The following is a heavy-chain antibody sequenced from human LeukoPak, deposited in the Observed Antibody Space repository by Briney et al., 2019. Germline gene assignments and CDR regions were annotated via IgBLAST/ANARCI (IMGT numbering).Heavy chain of an antibody. J-gene: IGHJ4*02. V-gene: IGHV4-39*07. D-gene: IGHD6-19*01. CDR1: GGSISSSSYY. CDR2: INHSGST. Sequence: SETLSLTCTVSGGSISSSSYYWGWIRQPPGKGLEWIGEINHSGSTNYNPSLKSRVTISVDTSKNQFSLKLSSVTAADTAVYYCARGSGSSGWYVGYYFDYWGQGTLVTVSS. CDR3: ARGSGSSGWYVGYYFDY.